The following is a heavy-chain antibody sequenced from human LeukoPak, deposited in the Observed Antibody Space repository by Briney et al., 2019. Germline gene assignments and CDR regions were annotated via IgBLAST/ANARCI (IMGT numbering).Heavy chain of an antibody. CDR3: ARAASTYGPVDY. Sequence: GRSLRLSCAASGFTFSSYGMHWVRQAPGKGLEWVAVIWYDGSNKYYADSVKGRFTISRGNSKNTLYLQMNSLRAEDTAVYYCARAASTYGPVDYWGQGTLVTVSS. CDR2: IWYDGSNK. D-gene: IGHD4-17*01. CDR1: GFTFSSYG. J-gene: IGHJ4*02. V-gene: IGHV3-33*01.